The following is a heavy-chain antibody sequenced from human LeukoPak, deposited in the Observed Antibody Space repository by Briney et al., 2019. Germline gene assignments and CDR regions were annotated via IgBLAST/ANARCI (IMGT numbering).Heavy chain of an antibody. D-gene: IGHD3-3*01. J-gene: IGHJ4*02. V-gene: IGHV1-46*01. CDR1: GYTFTSYY. Sequence: ASVEVSCKASGYTFTSYYMHWVRQAPGQGLEWMGIINPSGGSTSYAQKFQGRVTMTRDTSTSTVYMELSSLRSEDTAVYYCSIYDFWSGYSGDYWGQGTLVTVSS. CDR2: INPSGGST. CDR3: SIYDFWSGYSGDY.